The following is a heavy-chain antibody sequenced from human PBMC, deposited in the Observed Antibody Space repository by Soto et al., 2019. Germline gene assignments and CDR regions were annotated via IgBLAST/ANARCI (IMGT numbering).Heavy chain of an antibody. J-gene: IGHJ5*02. CDR3: ARVPGP. CDR1: GCSISSGGYS. D-gene: IGHD7-27*01. V-gene: IGHV4-30-2*01. Sequence: QLQLQESGSGLVKPSQTLSLTCAVSGCSISSGGYSWSWIRQPPGKGLEWIGYIYHSGSTYYNSSLKSRVTISVDRSKNQFSLKLSSVTAADTAVYSCARVPGPWCQGTLVTVSS. CDR2: IYHSGST.